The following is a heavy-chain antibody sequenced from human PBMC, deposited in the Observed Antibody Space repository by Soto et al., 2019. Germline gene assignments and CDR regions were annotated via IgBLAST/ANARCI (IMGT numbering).Heavy chain of an antibody. CDR3: ARVMDIHDLIYGMDV. CDR2: IIPIFGTA. CDR1: GGTFSSYA. J-gene: IGHJ6*02. D-gene: IGHD2-2*03. V-gene: IGHV1-69*13. Sequence: SVKVSCKASGGTFSSYAISWVRQAPGQGLEWMGGIIPIFGTANYAQKFQGRVTITADESTSTAYMELSSLRSEDTAVYYCARVMDIHDLIYGMDVWGQGTTVTVSS.